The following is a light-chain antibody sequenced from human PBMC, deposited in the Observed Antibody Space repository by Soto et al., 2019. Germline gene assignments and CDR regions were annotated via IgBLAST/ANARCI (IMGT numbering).Light chain of an antibody. Sequence: DIQMTQSPSTLSASVGDRVTITCRASQSISSWLAWYQQKPGKAPKLLIYDASSLESGVPSRFSGSGSGTEFTLTISSLQPDDFATYYCQQYNSYSPWTFGQGTKVDLK. J-gene: IGKJ1*01. CDR2: DAS. CDR3: QQYNSYSPWT. V-gene: IGKV1-5*01. CDR1: QSISSW.